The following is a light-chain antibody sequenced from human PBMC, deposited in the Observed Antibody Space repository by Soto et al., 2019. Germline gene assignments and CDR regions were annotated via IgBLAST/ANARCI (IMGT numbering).Light chain of an antibody. CDR3: QQYDYIRT. CDR1: QTISNY. J-gene: IGKJ1*01. V-gene: IGKV1-33*01. CDR2: DAS. Sequence: IQMTQSPSSLSASVGDRVTITCRASQTISNYVHWYQKSPGKAPKLLIYDASDLETGVPSRFIGSGSGTDFTFTINSMKPEDIATDDCQQYDYIRTFGQGTKVDIK.